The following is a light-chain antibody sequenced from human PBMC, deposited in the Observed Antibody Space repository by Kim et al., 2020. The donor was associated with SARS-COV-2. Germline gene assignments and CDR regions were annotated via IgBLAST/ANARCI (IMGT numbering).Light chain of an antibody. Sequence: PGKTARITRGGNSIGSKSVHWYQQKPGPAPVLVISYDSDRPSGIPERFSGSNSGNSATLTISRVEAGDEADYYCQVWDSSSDHRVVFGGGTQLTVL. J-gene: IGLJ2*01. V-gene: IGLV3-21*04. CDR1: SIGSKS. CDR3: QVWDSSSDHRVV. CDR2: YDS.